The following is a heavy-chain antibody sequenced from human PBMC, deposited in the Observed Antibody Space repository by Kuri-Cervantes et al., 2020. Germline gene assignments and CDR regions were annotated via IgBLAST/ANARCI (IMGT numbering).Heavy chain of an antibody. V-gene: IGHV3-21*01. CDR1: GFTFSSYS. Sequence: ETLSLTCAASGFTFSSYSMNWVRQAPGKGLEWVSSISSSSSYIYYADSVKGRFTISRDNAKNSLYLQMSSLRAEDTAVYYCARDMTHPMATIIAYYYYGLDVWGQGTTVTVSS. J-gene: IGHJ6*02. CDR3: ARDMTHPMATIIAYYYYGLDV. D-gene: IGHD5-24*01. CDR2: ISSSSSYI.